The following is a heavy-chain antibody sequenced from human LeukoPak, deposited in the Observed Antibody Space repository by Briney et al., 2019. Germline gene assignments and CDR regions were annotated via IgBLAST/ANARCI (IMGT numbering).Heavy chain of an antibody. CDR2: ISDVEKIP. D-gene: IGHD3-10*01. V-gene: IGHV3-23*01. Sequence: GGSLRLSCAACRFTLTNYAMSWVRQAPGKGLEWVSGISDVEKIPYYSDSVKGRFTISRDNSKKTVYLQMNNLRAEDTAVYFCARHDSYIPYWGQGIPVTVSS. CDR1: RFTLTNYA. J-gene: IGHJ4*02. CDR3: ARHDSYIPY.